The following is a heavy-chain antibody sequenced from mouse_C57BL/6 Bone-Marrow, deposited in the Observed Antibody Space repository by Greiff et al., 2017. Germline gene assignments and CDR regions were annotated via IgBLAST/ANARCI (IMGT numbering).Heavy chain of an antibody. CDR2: ILPGGGST. Sequence: VMLVESGAELMKPGASVKLSCKATGYTFTGYWIEWVKQRPGHGLEWIGEILPGGGSTNYNEKFKGQATFTADTSSNTAYMQLISLTTEDSAIYYCAREVTTVVATYWYFDVWGTGTTVTVSS. CDR1: GYTFTGYW. CDR3: AREVTTVVATYWYFDV. D-gene: IGHD1-1*01. J-gene: IGHJ1*03. V-gene: IGHV1-9*01.